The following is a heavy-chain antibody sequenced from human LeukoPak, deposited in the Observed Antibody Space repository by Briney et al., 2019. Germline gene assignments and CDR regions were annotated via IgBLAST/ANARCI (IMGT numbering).Heavy chain of an antibody. V-gene: IGHV3-23*01. CDR2: ISGSGGNT. Sequence: GGSLRLSCAASGFTFSSYAMSWVRQASGKGLEWVSAISGSGGNTYYADSVKGRFTISRDNSKNTLYLQMNSLRAEDTAVYYCADSIPGYYFDYWGQGTLVTVSS. CDR3: ADSIPGYYFDY. J-gene: IGHJ4*02. D-gene: IGHD4-11*01. CDR1: GFTFSSYA.